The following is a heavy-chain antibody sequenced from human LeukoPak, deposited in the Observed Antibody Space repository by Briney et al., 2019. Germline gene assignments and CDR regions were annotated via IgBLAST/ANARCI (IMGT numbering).Heavy chain of an antibody. CDR3: ARLRRSRLAEFDY. D-gene: IGHD3-3*02. V-gene: IGHV4-38-2*02. CDR1: GYSISSGYY. J-gene: IGHJ4*02. CDR2: ISHSGST. Sequence: SETLSLACTVSGYSISSGYYWGWIRQPPGKGLKWIGSISHSGSTYYNPSLKSRVTISVDTSKNQFSLKLSSLTAADTAVYYCARLRRSRLAEFDYWGQGTLVTVSS.